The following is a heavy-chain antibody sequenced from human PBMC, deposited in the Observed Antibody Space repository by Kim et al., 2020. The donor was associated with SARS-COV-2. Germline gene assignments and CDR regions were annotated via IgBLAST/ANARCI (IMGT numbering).Heavy chain of an antibody. Sequence: SETLSLTCTVSGGSISNGSYYWSWIRQPAGKGLEWIGRIYTSGSTNYNPSLKSRVTISVDTSKNQFSLKLSSVTAADTAVYYCARDRFDGGEEDYYYYGMDVWGQGTTVTVSS. D-gene: IGHD2-21*01. CDR2: IYTSGST. V-gene: IGHV4-61*02. CDR1: GGSISNGSYY. J-gene: IGHJ6*02. CDR3: ARDRFDGGEEDYYYYGMDV.